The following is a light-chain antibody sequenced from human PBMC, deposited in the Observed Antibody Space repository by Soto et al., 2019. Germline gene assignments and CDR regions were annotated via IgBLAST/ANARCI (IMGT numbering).Light chain of an antibody. V-gene: IGKV3-20*01. CDR2: GAS. CDR3: QQYGDSPQT. J-gene: IGKJ1*01. CDR1: QSVGIN. Sequence: EIVLTQSPGTLSLSPGERATLSCRASQSVGINLAWYQQKPGQAPRLLFYGASNRATAIPDRFSGSGFGTDFTLTITRLEPEDFAVYYCQQYGDSPQTFGPGTKVDIK.